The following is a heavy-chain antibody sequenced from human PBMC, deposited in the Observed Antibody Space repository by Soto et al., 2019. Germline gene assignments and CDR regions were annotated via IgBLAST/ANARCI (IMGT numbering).Heavy chain of an antibody. Sequence: QVQLQESGPGLVKPSETLSLTCTVSGDSISAYYWSWIRQPPGKGLEWIGYIYHRGSTNYNPSLTGRVTISVDMSKNHLSLKLTSVNPADTAVYYCARVTVGTGWYFDLWGRGTLVTVSS. D-gene: IGHD4-17*01. CDR3: ARVTVGTGWYFDL. J-gene: IGHJ2*01. CDR1: GDSISAYY. V-gene: IGHV4-59*01. CDR2: IYHRGST.